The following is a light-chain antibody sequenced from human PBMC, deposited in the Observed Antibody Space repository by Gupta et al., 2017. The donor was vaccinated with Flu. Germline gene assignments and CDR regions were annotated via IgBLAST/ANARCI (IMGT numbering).Light chain of an antibody. V-gene: IGLV3-25*03. CDR3: QTADSNYNWV. CDR2: KDT. Sequence: AGDVLAEAFAYWYRQKTGQAPALVMFKDTKRASGIPDRFSGSTSGTTVTLTISGVQPEDEADYYCQTADSNYNWVFGGGTKLTV. CDR1: VLAEAF. J-gene: IGLJ3*02.